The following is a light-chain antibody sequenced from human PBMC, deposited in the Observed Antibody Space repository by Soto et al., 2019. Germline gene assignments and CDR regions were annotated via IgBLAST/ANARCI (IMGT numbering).Light chain of an antibody. CDR1: QTVIRNY. Sequence: EIVLTQSPAPLSLSPGERATLSCRASQTVIRNYLAWHQQKPGQAPRLLIYDASSRATGIPDRFSGSGSGTDFTLTISRLEPEDFAVYYCQQYGSSPRTFGQGTKVDIK. CDR3: QQYGSSPRT. CDR2: DAS. V-gene: IGKV3-20*01. J-gene: IGKJ1*01.